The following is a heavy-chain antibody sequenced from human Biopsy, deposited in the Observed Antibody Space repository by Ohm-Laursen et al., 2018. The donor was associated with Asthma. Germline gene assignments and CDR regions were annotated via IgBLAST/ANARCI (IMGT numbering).Heavy chain of an antibody. Sequence: ASVKVSCKASGDSFSNYAISWVRQAPGQGLDWMGWISVYNGDTDYAQKLQGRVTKTTDTSTSTAYMELRSLRSDDTAVYYCARHRGYCTGGSCYPDFDYWGQGTLVTVSS. J-gene: IGHJ4*02. D-gene: IGHD2-15*01. CDR1: GDSFSNYA. CDR3: ARHRGYCTGGSCYPDFDY. V-gene: IGHV1-18*01. CDR2: ISVYNGDT.